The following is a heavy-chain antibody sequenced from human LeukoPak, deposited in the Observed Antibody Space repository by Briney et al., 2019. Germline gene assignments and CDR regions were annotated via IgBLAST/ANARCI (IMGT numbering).Heavy chain of an antibody. CDR1: GFTFSSYS. D-gene: IGHD3-10*01. Sequence: GGSLRLSCAASGFTFSSYSMNWVRQAPGKGLEWVSSISSSSSYIYYADSVKGRLTISRDNAKNSLYLQMNSLRAEDTAVYYCARTTYYYGSGRHFDYWGQGTLVTVSS. V-gene: IGHV3-21*01. CDR2: ISSSSSYI. CDR3: ARTTYYYGSGRHFDY. J-gene: IGHJ4*02.